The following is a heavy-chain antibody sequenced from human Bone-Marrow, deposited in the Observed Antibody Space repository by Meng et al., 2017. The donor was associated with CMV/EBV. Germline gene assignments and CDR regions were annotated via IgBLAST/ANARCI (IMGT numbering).Heavy chain of an antibody. CDR3: ARAGGWELLVGDWYFDL. V-gene: IGHV1-18*01. J-gene: IGHJ2*01. D-gene: IGHD1-26*01. CDR2: ISAYNGNT. Sequence: QVLQGKSGGGVKKPGASVKVSCKASGYTFTGYGISWVRKAPGQGLEWMGWISAYNGNTNYAQKLQGRVTMTTDTSTSTAYMELRSLRSDDTAVYYCARAGGWELLVGDWYFDLWGRGTLVTVSS. CDR1: GYTFTGYG.